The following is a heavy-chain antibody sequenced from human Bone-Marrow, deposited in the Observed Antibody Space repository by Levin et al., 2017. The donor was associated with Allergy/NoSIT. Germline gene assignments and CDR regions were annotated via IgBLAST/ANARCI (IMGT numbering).Heavy chain of an antibody. Sequence: GASVKVSCAASEFTFSDYYMSWIRQAPGKGLEWVSSISSSGSTIKYADSVKGRFTISRDNAKKSLYLQMSGLRAEDTAVYYCARDYDFWSGYYNPYYYGMDGWGQGTTVTVSS. D-gene: IGHD3-3*01. V-gene: IGHV3-11*01. CDR2: ISSSGSTI. CDR1: EFTFSDYY. CDR3: ARDYDFWSGYYNPYYYGMDG. J-gene: IGHJ6*02.